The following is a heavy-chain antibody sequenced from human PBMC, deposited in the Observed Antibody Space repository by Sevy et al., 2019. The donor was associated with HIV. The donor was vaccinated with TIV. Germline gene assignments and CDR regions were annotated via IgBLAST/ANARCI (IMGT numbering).Heavy chain of an antibody. CDR2: ISRSSSTI. D-gene: IGHD3-22*01. Sequence: GGSLRLSCAASGFTFSSYSMNWVRQAPGKGLEWVSYISRSSSTIYYEDSVKGRFTISSDNAKKSLYLQMNSLRDEDTAVYYCARERKMYDSSGYYFHFDYWGQGTLVTVSS. CDR3: ARERKMYDSSGYYFHFDY. CDR1: GFTFSSYS. V-gene: IGHV3-48*02. J-gene: IGHJ4*02.